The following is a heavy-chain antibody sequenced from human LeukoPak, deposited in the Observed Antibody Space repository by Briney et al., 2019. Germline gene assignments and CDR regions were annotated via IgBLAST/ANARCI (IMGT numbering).Heavy chain of an antibody. D-gene: IGHD3-3*01. J-gene: IGHJ3*02. CDR3: SXXDXHYXSXNYHGPLDI. CDR1: GYTFSNYG. Sequence: ASVRVSCKASGYTFSNYGINWVRQAPGQGLEWMGWFSLYNGDTKYTQKLQGRVTMTTDTSTSTAYMELRSLTSDDTAVYYCSXXDXHYXSXNYHGPLDIXGQGTMVTVSS. CDR2: FSLYNGDT. V-gene: IGHV1-18*01.